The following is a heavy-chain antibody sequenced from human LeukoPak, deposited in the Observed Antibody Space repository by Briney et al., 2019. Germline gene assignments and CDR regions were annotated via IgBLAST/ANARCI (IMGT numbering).Heavy chain of an antibody. Sequence: SETLSLTCAVSGGSISSGGYSWSWIRQPPGKGLEWIGYIYHSGSTYYNPSLKSRVTISVDTSKNQFSLKLSSVTAADTAVYYCARGLKDWLFHQYYFDYWGQGTLVTVSS. J-gene: IGHJ4*02. CDR3: ARGLKDWLFHQYYFDY. D-gene: IGHD3/OR15-3a*01. CDR2: IYHSGST. V-gene: IGHV4-30-2*01. CDR1: GGSISSGGYS.